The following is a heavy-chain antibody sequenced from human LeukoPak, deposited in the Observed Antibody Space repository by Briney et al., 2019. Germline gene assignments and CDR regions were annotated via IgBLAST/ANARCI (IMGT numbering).Heavy chain of an antibody. D-gene: IGHD2-15*01. J-gene: IGHJ3*02. CDR3: ARDCSGGSCYWGI. CDR2: ISAYNGNT. CDR1: GYTFTSYG. Sequence: EASVKVSCKASGYTFTSYGISWVRQAPGQGLEWMGWISAYNGNTNYAQKLQGRVTMTTDTSTSTAHMELRSLRSDDTAVYYCARDCSGGSCYWGIWGQGTMVTVSS. V-gene: IGHV1-18*01.